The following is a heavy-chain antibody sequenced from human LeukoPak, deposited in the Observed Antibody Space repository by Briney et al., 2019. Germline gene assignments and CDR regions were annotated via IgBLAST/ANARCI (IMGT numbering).Heavy chain of an antibody. V-gene: IGHV3-53*04. CDR3: AKGPVRTVVVVAADY. CDR2: IYSGGST. D-gene: IGHD2-15*01. J-gene: IGHJ4*02. CDR1: GFTVSSNY. Sequence: GGSLRLSCAASGFTVSSNYMSWVRQAPGKGLEWVSVIYSGGSTYYADSVKGRFTISRHNSKNTLYLQMNSLRAEDTAVYYCAKGPVRTVVVVAADYWGQGTLVTVSS.